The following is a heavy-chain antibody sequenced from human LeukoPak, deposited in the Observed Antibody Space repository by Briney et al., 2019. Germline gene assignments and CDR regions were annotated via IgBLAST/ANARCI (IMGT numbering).Heavy chain of an antibody. CDR1: GFTFTSSA. CDR2: IVVGSGNT. D-gene: IGHD3-22*01. Sequence: GTSVKVSCKASGFTFTSSAVQWVRPARGQRLEWIGWIVVGSGNTNYAQEFQERVTITRDMSTSTAYMELSSLRSEDTAVYYCAAFPDSGVVVITDGQTSYFFEYWGQGTLVTVSS. J-gene: IGHJ4*02. V-gene: IGHV1-58*01. CDR3: AAFPDSGVVVITDGQTSYFFEY.